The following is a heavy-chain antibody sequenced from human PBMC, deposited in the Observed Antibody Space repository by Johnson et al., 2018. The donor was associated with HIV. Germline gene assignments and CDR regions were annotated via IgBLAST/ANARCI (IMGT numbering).Heavy chain of an antibody. V-gene: IGHV3-9*01. CDR1: GFTFDDYA. Sequence: VQLVESGGGLVQPGRSLRLSCAASGFTFDDYAMHWVRQAPGKGLECVSGISWNSGSIGYADSVKGRFTISRDNAKNSLYLQMNSLRAEDTALYYCAKAYHSVNDAFDIWGQGTMVTVSS. J-gene: IGHJ3*02. CDR2: ISWNSGSI. CDR3: AKAYHSVNDAFDI.